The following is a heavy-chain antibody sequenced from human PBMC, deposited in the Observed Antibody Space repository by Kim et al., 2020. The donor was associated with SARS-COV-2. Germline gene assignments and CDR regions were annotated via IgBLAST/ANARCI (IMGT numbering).Heavy chain of an antibody. CDR3: AKGYTVAGKSHSFDY. V-gene: IGHV3-23*01. J-gene: IGHJ4*02. CDR2: ISNNGAGT. Sequence: GSLRLSCAASGFTFSTYGMAWVRQAPGKGLEFVSIISNNGAGTFYADAVQGRFTISRDNSKNTLSLQMNSLRVDDTAVYFCAKGYTVAGKSHSFDYWGQ. D-gene: IGHD6-19*01. CDR1: GFTFSTYG.